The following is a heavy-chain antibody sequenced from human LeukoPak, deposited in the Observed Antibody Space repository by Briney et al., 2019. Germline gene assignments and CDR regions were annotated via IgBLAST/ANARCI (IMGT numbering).Heavy chain of an antibody. D-gene: IGHD6-13*01. CDR1: GYTLTGYY. J-gene: IGHJ5*02. CDR3: ARGGVAAAGTTSFDP. CDR2: INPNSGGT. V-gene: IGHV1-2*02. Sequence: ASVKVSCKASGYTLTGYYMHCVRQAPGQGLECVGWINPNSGGTNYAQKFQGRVTMTRETSLSTAYMELRRLRSDDRAVYYCARGGVAAAGTTSFDPWGEGELVTVSS.